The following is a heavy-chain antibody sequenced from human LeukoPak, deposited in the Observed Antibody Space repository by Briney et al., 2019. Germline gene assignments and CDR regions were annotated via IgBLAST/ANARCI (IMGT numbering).Heavy chain of an antibody. CDR1: GGSISSSSYY. D-gene: IGHD2-2*01. CDR2: INHSGST. Sequence: PSETLSLTCTVSGGSISSSSYYWSWIRQPPGKGLEWIGEINHSGSTNYNPSLKSRVTISVDTSKNQFSLKLSSVTAADTAVYYCARVGRYCSSTSCWADYYYYYMDVWGKGTTVTVSS. CDR3: ARVGRYCSSTSCWADYYYYYMDV. V-gene: IGHV4-39*07. J-gene: IGHJ6*03.